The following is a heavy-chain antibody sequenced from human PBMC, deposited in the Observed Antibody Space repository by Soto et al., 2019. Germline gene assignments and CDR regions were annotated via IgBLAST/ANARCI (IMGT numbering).Heavy chain of an antibody. CDR3: AREIVTAGGNNYFDP. CDR1: GGTFAGSNW. CDR2: VYHTGDT. D-gene: IGHD2-21*02. V-gene: IGHV4-4*01. Sequence: PXASLSLTCGVSGGTFAGSNWWGWFHQSPSRGLEWIGNVYHTGDTNFNPSLQSRVTFSVDNSNNQFSLRLTSLTAADTAVYFCAREIVTAGGNNYFDPWGPGTLVTVSS. J-gene: IGHJ5*02.